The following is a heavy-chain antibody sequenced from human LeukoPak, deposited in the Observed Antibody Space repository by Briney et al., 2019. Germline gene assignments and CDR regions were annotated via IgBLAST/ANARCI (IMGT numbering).Heavy chain of an antibody. CDR3: ARGSFRGYCLDTSCYTINY. D-gene: IGHD2-2*02. CDR2: MNLDSGNT. Sequence: ASVKVSCKASGYTFRSYDINWVRQATGPGLEWMGWMNLDSGNTGYAQNFQGRVTMTSNTSITTAYMELTSLRSEDTAVYYCARGSFRGYCLDTSCYTINYWGQGTLVTVSS. J-gene: IGHJ4*02. V-gene: IGHV1-8*01. CDR1: GYTFRSYD.